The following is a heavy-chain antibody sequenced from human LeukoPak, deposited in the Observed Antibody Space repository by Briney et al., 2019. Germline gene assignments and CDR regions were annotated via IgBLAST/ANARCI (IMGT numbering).Heavy chain of an antibody. D-gene: IGHD1-26*01. CDR3: ARVDSGNYDY. V-gene: IGHV3-23*01. J-gene: IGHJ4*02. Sequence: GGSLRLPCAASGFRFSGYVMSWVRQAPGKGLEYVSSIDFSDDGASYYADSVKSRFTISRDNSKNTLFLQMNSLRVEDTAFYYCARVDSGNYDYWGQGTLLTVSS. CDR2: IDFSDDGAS. CDR1: GFRFSGYV.